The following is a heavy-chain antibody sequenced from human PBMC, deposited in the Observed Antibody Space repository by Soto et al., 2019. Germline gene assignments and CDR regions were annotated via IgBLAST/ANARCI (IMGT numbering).Heavy chain of an antibody. Sequence: QVPLVQSGAEVKKPGASVKVSCKASGYTFTSYGISWVRQAPGQGLEWMGWISAYNGNTNYAQKLQGRVTMTTDTSTSTADMEPRSLRSDDTAVYFCARTLLGFGDFTSDYWGQGSLVTVGS. CDR2: ISAYNGNT. CDR1: GYTFTSYG. D-gene: IGHD3-10*01. J-gene: IGHJ4*02. CDR3: ARTLLGFGDFTSDY. V-gene: IGHV1-18*01.